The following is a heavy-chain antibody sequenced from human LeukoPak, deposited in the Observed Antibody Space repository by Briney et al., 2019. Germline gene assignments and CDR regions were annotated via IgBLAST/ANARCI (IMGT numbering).Heavy chain of an antibody. Sequence: ASVKVSCKVSGYSLSEMSIHWVRLAPGKGLEWVANFDREDGERTYAQKFQGRASMTEDTSTDTTYLEMSSLTSDHTAIYYCASDYSVHWGQGTLVTVSA. D-gene: IGHD2-15*01. J-gene: IGHJ4*02. CDR1: GYSLSEMS. CDR3: ASDYSVH. V-gene: IGHV1-24*01. CDR2: FDREDGER.